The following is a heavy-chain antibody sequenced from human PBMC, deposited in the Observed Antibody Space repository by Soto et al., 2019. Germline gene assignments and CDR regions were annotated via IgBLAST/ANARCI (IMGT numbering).Heavy chain of an antibody. D-gene: IGHD4-17*01. CDR1: GGSISSSSYY. V-gene: IGHV4-39*01. CDR3: ATSELYGPNAFDI. Sequence: QLQLQESGPGLVKPSETLSLTCTVSGGSISSSSYYWGWIRQPPGKGLEWIGSIYYSGSTYYNPSLNSRVTISVDTSTHQFSLKLSSVTAADTAVYYCATSELYGPNAFDIWGQGTMVTVSS. J-gene: IGHJ3*02. CDR2: IYYSGST.